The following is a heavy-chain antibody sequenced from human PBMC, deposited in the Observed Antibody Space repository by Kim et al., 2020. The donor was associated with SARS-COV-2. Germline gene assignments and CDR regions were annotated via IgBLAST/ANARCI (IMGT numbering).Heavy chain of an antibody. D-gene: IGHD1-26*01. CDR1: GYTFTTYL. J-gene: IGHJ5*02. V-gene: IGHV1-46*01. CDR2: INPRGDST. CDR3: ARSTGGGSYYSP. Sequence: ASVKVSCKTSGYTFTTYLIDWVRQAPGQRLEWMGMINPRGDSTTYAQKFQGRVTMTSDTSTSTVYMELSSLRSEDTALYYCARSTGGGSYYSPWGQGTLVTVSS.